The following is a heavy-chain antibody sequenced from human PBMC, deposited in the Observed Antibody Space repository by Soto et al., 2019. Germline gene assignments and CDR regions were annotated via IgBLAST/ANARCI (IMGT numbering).Heavy chain of an antibody. Sequence: ETLSLTCTVSGGSISNYYWSWIRQPPGKGLDWIGCIFYSGSTNYSPSLRSRVTISVDTSKNQFSLELSFVTAADTAVYYCARDGKVSGSATHWFDPWGQGTLVTVSS. D-gene: IGHD1-26*01. CDR3: ARDGKVSGSATHWFDP. J-gene: IGHJ5*02. CDR2: IFYSGST. V-gene: IGHV4-59*01. CDR1: GGSISNYY.